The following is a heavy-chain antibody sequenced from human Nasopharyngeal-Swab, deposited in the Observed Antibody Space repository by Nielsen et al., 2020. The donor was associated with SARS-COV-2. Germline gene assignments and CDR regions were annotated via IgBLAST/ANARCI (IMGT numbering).Heavy chain of an antibody. CDR1: EFTFISYW. CDR2: IKQDGSEK. Sequence: GGSLSLSCPASEFTFISYWMSWVRQAPGKGLEWVANIKQDGSEKYYVDSVKGRFTISRDNAKNSLYLQMNSLRAEDTAAYYCARRARSGYHHFDYWGQGTLVTVSS. V-gene: IGHV3-7*03. D-gene: IGHD3-22*01. CDR3: ARRARSGYHHFDY. J-gene: IGHJ4*02.